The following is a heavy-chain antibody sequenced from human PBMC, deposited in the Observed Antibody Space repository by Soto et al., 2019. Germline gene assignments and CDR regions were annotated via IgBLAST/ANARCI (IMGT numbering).Heavy chain of an antibody. CDR1: GGSISSYY. V-gene: IGHV4-59*01. Sequence: SETLSLTCTVSGGSISSYYWSWIRQPPGKGLEWIGYIYYSGSTNYNPSLKSRVTISVDTSKNQFSLKLSSVTAADTAVCYCARDKALAAAAGKPYYYYGMDVWGQGTKVTVSS. D-gene: IGHD6-13*01. CDR3: ARDKALAAAAGKPYYYYGMDV. CDR2: IYYSGST. J-gene: IGHJ6*02.